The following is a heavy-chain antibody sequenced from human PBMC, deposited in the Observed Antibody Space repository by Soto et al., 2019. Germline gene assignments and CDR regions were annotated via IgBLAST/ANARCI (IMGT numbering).Heavy chain of an antibody. CDR1: GFMFETFY. CDR3: ARVFDGYYFDY. J-gene: IGHJ4*02. Sequence: QVVVVESGGGVVQPGRPLTLSCAASGFMFETFYMHWVRQAPGKGLQWVAVISSDGRNKYYAESVKGRFSISRDNSKNTLYLQLNSLIPQDTAVYYCARVFDGYYFDYWGQGALVTVSS. D-gene: IGHD6-13*01. V-gene: IGHV3-30*04. CDR2: ISSDGRNK.